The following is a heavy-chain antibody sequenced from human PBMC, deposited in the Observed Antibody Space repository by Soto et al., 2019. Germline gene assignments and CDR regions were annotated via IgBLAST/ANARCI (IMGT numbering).Heavy chain of an antibody. CDR2: ISGSGDST. J-gene: IGHJ6*02. D-gene: IGHD5-18*01. Sequence: GGSLRLSCAVSGFTFSSYAMSWVRQAPGKGLEWVSVISGSGDSTYYADSVKGRFTISRDNSKNTLYLQMNSLRAEDKAVYYCAKGGGYTYGSLYVWGQGTTVTVSS. V-gene: IGHV3-23*01. CDR1: GFTFSSYA. CDR3: AKGGGYTYGSLYV.